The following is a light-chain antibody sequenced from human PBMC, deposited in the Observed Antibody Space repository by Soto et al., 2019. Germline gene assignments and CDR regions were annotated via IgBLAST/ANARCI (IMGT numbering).Light chain of an antibody. CDR1: SSDVGGYNF. Sequence: QSALTQPASVSGSPGQSITISCTGTSSDVGGYNFVSWYQQHPGKAPKLMIYDVTNRPSGVSNRFSGSKSGNTASLTISGVQAEDEADYYRSSYTSISTYVFGTGTKVTVL. CDR2: DVT. V-gene: IGLV2-14*01. J-gene: IGLJ1*01. CDR3: SSYTSISTYV.